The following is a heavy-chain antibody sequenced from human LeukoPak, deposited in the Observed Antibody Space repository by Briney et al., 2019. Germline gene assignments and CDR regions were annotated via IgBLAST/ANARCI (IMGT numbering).Heavy chain of an antibody. CDR3: AIARSGWLRYYFDY. Sequence: SETLSLTCAVYGGSFSGYYWSWIRQPPGKGLEWIGEINHSGSTNYSPSLKSRVTISVDTSKNQFSLKLSSVTAADTAVYYCAIARSGWLRYYFDYWGQGTLVTVSS. D-gene: IGHD6-19*01. CDR1: GGSFSGYY. V-gene: IGHV4-34*01. J-gene: IGHJ4*02. CDR2: INHSGST.